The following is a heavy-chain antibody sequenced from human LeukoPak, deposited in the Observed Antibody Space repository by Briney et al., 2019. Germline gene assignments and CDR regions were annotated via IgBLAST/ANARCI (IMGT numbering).Heavy chain of an antibody. CDR2: INPNSGGT. CDR1: GYTFTGYY. CDR3: ARGRVTMVRGVPTALY. J-gene: IGHJ4*02. V-gene: IGHV1-2*02. D-gene: IGHD3-10*01. Sequence: ASVKVSCKASGYTFTGYYMHWVRQAPGQGLEWMGWINPNSGGTNYAQKFQGRVTMTRDTSISTAYMELSRLRSDDTAVYYCARGRVTMVRGVPTALYWGQGTLVTVSS.